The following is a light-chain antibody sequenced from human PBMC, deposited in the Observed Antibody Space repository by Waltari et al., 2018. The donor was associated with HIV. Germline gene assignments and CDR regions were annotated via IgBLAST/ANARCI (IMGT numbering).Light chain of an antibody. CDR3: ETWDNSLIIGL. CDR1: SSDIGANL. Sequence: QSLLTQPPSVSAAPGQHVDISCHGSSSDIGANLVSWYQHHPGGAPKLPICDIHKRPCGVPARFAAARSGTSATLDIAGSQTGHEGHYFCETWDNSLIIGLFGGGTKVTVL. V-gene: IGLV1-51*01. J-gene: IGLJ3*02. CDR2: DIH.